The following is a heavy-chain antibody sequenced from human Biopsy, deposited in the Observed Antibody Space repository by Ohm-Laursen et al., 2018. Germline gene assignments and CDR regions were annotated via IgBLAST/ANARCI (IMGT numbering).Heavy chain of an antibody. CDR1: GASITSYY. J-gene: IGHJ4*02. D-gene: IGHD2-21*02. V-gene: IGHV4-59*01. CDR3: ARDDAVTVIRGLYY. CDR2: VSYTGTT. Sequence: ETLSLTCTVSGASITSYYWSWIRQPAGQGLEWIGYVSYTGTTDYSPSLKSRVTISIDKSKNQFFLKLSSVTAEDTAVYYCARDDAVTVIRGLYYWGQGALVTASS.